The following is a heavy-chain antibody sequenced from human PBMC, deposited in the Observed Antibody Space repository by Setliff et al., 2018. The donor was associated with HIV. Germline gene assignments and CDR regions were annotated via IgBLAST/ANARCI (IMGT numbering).Heavy chain of an antibody. D-gene: IGHD3-9*01. V-gene: IGHV4-34*01. J-gene: IGHJ3*02. CDR3: ARRDSYYDILTGRAFDAFDI. CDR2: INHSGST. CDR1: GESFSGYY. Sequence: SETLSLTCAVCGESFSGYYWSWIRQPPGKGLEWIGEINHSGSTNYNPSLKSRVTMSVDTSKKQFSLKLSSVTAADTAVYYCARRDSYYDILTGRAFDAFDIWGQGTVVTVSS.